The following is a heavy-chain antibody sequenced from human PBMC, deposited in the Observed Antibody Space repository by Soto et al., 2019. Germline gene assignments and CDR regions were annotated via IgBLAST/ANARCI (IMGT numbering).Heavy chain of an antibody. J-gene: IGHJ4*02. D-gene: IGHD6-19*01. CDR3: ARDKSSSGWYGGVDY. CDR1: GYTFTGYY. Sequence: ASVKVSCKASGYTFTGYYMHWVRQAPGQGLEWMGWINPNSGGTNYAQKFQGRVTMTRDASISTAYMELSRLRSDDTAVYYCARDKSSSGWYGGVDYWGQGTLVTVSS. V-gene: IGHV1-2*02. CDR2: INPNSGGT.